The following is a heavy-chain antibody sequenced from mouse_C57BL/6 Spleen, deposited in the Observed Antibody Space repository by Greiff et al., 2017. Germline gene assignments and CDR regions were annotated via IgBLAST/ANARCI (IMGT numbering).Heavy chain of an antibody. Sequence: LQESGAELVRPGASVTLSCKASGYTFTDYEMHWVKQTPVHGLEWIGAIDPETGGTAYNQKFKGKAILTADKSSSTAYMELRSLTSEDSAVYYCTRQPILSDYYGSSYAMDYWGQGTSVTVSS. CDR1: GYTFTDYE. J-gene: IGHJ4*01. CDR3: TRQPILSDYYGSSYAMDY. CDR2: IDPETGGT. V-gene: IGHV1-15*01. D-gene: IGHD1-1*01.